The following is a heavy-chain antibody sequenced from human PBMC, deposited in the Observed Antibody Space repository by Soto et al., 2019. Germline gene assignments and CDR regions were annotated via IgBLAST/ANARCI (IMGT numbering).Heavy chain of an antibody. Sequence: QVQLVQSGAEVKKPGASVKVSCKASGFNLRYYGICWLRQAPGQGLEWMGWISGNSGDTKYAQKLQGRVTLPTDTSTSTAYMELRSLRSDDTAVYYCAREDYDTNIRGQRTLVTVSS. CDR3: AREDYDTNI. D-gene: IGHD3-22*01. V-gene: IGHV1-18*01. CDR2: ISGNSGDT. CDR1: GFNLRYYG. J-gene: IGHJ4*02.